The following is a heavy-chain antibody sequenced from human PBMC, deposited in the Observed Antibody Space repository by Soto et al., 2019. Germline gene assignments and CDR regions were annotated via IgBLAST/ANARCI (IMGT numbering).Heavy chain of an antibody. CDR3: ATAPGTYDYVWGNYRHYYFDS. Sequence: NPSETLSLTCSVSNGSVSSGNYFWTWIRQPPGKGLEWIGYIYYSGSTYYTPSLKSRLTISVDTSKNQFSLRLSSVTAADTAVYYCATAPGTYDYVWGNYRHYYFDSWGQGTLVTVSS. D-gene: IGHD3-16*02. V-gene: IGHV4-30-4*01. CDR1: NGSVSSGNYF. CDR2: IYYSGST. J-gene: IGHJ4*02.